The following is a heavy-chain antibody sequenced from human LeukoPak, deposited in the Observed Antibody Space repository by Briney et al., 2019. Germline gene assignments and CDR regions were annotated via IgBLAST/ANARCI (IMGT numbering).Heavy chain of an antibody. V-gene: IGHV3-66*01. D-gene: IGHD2-2*01. CDR3: AHGSMYQLDY. CDR1: GFTVSSNY. J-gene: IGHJ4*02. CDR2: IYTGGST. Sequence: PGGSLRLSCAASGFTVSSNYMSWVRQAPGKGLEWVSIIYTGGSTYYADSVKGRFTISRDNSKNTLYLQMNSLRAEDTAVYYCAHGSMYQLDYWGQGTLVTVSS.